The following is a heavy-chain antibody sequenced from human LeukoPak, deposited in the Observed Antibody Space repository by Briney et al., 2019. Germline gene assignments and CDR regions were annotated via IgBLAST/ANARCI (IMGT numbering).Heavy chain of an antibody. CDR2: INPSGGST. V-gene: IGHV1-46*01. Sequence: ASVKVSCKASGYTFTSYYMHWVRQAPGQGLEWMGIINPSGGSTSYAQKFQGRVTMTRDTSTSTAYMELRSLRSDDTAVYYCARVSRLDYYYYYGMDVWGQGTTVTVSS. J-gene: IGHJ6*02. D-gene: IGHD4-11*01. CDR3: ARVSRLDYYYYYGMDV. CDR1: GYTFTSYY.